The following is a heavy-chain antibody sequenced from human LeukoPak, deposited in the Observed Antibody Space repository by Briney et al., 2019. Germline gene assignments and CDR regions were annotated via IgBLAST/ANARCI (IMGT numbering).Heavy chain of an antibody. J-gene: IGHJ4*02. CDR3: ARLLGYCSSTSCYGEPAFDY. D-gene: IGHD2-2*01. CDR1: GGSISSSSYY. Sequence: PSETLSLTCTVSGGSISSSSYYWGWIRQPPGKGLEWIGSIYYSGSTYYNPSLKSRVAISVDTSKNQFSLKLSSVTAADTAVYYCARLLGYCSSTSCYGEPAFDYWGQGTLVTVSS. V-gene: IGHV4-39*07. CDR2: IYYSGST.